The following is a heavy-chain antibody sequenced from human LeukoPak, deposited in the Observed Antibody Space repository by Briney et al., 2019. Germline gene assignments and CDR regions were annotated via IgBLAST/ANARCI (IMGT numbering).Heavy chain of an antibody. CDR3: ARDQGDSSGYYGSDY. D-gene: IGHD3-22*01. CDR1: GYTFTSYG. CDR2: ISAYNGNT. Sequence: ASVKVSCKASGYTFTSYGISWVRQAPGQGLEWMGWISAYNGNTNYAQKLQGRVTMATDTSTSTAYMELRSLRSDDTAVYYCARDQGDSSGYYGSDYWGQGTLVTVSS. V-gene: IGHV1-18*01. J-gene: IGHJ4*02.